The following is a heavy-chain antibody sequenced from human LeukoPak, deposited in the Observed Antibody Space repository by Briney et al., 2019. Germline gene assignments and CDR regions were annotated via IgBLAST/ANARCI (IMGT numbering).Heavy chain of an antibody. CDR3: ARGRSEVVPAARHYYYIDV. CDR2: IIPIFGTA. V-gene: IGHV1-69*05. Sequence: ASVKVSCKASGGTFSSYAISWVRQAPGQGLEWMGGIIPIFGTANYAQKFQGRVTITTDESTSTAYMELSSLRSEDTAVYYCARGRSEVVPAARHYYYIDVWGKGTTVTVSS. CDR1: GGTFSSYA. D-gene: IGHD2-2*01. J-gene: IGHJ6*03.